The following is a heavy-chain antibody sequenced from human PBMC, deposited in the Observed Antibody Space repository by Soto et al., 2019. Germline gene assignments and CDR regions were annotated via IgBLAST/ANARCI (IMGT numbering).Heavy chain of an antibody. V-gene: IGHV3-7*01. J-gene: IGHJ4*02. CDR2: IKPDGNEK. Sequence: EVPVVDSGGGLVQPGGSLRLSCAASGFTFTNYYMSWVPQAPGKGLEWVANIKPDGNEKTYADSAKGRFTISRDNAKNSLYLQMNSLRAEDTAVYYCTRELSWSGRDYWGQGTVVTVSS. CDR1: GFTFTNYY. CDR3: TRELSWSGRDY. D-gene: IGHD3-10*01.